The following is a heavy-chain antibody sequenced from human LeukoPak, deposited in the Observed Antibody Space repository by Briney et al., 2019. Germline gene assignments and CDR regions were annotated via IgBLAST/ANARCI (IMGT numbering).Heavy chain of an antibody. CDR3: ARDNSVEDTAWWFDP. Sequence: ASVKVSCKASGYTFTSYYMHWVRQAPGQGLEWMGIINPSGGSTSYAQKFQGRVTMTRDMSTSTDYMELSSLRSEDTAVYYCARDNSVEDTAWWFDPWGQGTQVTVSS. J-gene: IGHJ5*02. CDR2: INPSGGST. D-gene: IGHD4-23*01. V-gene: IGHV1-46*01. CDR1: GYTFTSYY.